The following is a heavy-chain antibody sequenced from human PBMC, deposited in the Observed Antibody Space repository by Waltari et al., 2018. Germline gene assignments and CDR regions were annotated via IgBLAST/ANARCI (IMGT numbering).Heavy chain of an antibody. CDR1: GGSISSGSYY. Sequence: QVQLQESGPGLVKPSQTLSLTCTVSGGSISSGSYYWSWIRQPAGKGLEWIGYIYTSGSTNYNPSLKSRVTISVDTSKNQFSLKRSSVTAADTAVYYCARLGLGAPFDYWGQGTLVTVSS. D-gene: IGHD1-26*01. J-gene: IGHJ4*02. CDR2: IYTSGST. CDR3: ARLGLGAPFDY. V-gene: IGHV4-61*09.